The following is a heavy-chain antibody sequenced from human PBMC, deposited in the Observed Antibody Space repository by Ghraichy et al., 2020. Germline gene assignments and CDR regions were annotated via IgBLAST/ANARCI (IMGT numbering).Heavy chain of an antibody. D-gene: IGHD3-3*01. CDR1: GYTFTGYY. J-gene: IGHJ6*02. Sequence: ASVKVSCKASGYTFTGYYMHWVRQAPGQGLEWMGWINPNSGGTNYAQKFQGRVTMTRDTSISTAYMELSRLRSDDTAVYYCARARDVWYYDFWSGFSPPEETYGMDVWGQGTTVTVSS. CDR2: INPNSGGT. V-gene: IGHV1-2*02. CDR3: ARARDVWYYDFWSGFSPPEETYGMDV.